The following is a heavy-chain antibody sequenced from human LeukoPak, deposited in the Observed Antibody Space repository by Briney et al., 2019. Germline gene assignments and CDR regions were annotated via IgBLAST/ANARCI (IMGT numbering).Heavy chain of an antibody. Sequence: ASVKVSCKASGYTFTGYYMHWVRQAPGQGLEWMGWINPNSGGTNYAQKFQGRVTMTRDTSISTAYMELSRLRSDDTAVYYCARDRIVVVTASQGYYYGMDVWGRGTTVTVSS. CDR3: ARDRIVVVTASQGYYYGMDV. CDR2: INPNSGGT. V-gene: IGHV1-2*02. D-gene: IGHD2-21*02. J-gene: IGHJ6*02. CDR1: GYTFTGYY.